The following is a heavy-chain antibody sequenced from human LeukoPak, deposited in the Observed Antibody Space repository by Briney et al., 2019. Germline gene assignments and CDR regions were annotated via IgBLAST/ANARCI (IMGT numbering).Heavy chain of an antibody. Sequence: ASVKVSCKASGGTFISYASSWVRQAPGQGLEWMGGSIPMFGTANYAQKFRGRVAITADESMSTDSVEVSSLRSEDTAVYYCARPPAGYSGYDPVYYWGQGTLVTVSS. V-gene: IGHV1-69*13. CDR3: ARPPAGYSGYDPVYY. J-gene: IGHJ4*02. D-gene: IGHD5-12*01. CDR2: SIPMFGTA. CDR1: GGTFISYA.